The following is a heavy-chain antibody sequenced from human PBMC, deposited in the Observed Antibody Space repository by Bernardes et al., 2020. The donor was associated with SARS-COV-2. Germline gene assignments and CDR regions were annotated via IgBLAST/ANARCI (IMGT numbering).Heavy chain of an antibody. J-gene: IGHJ4*02. CDR1: GGSLSGYY. CDR3: ARGQGGGSGTDYFGD. Sequence: SETLSLTCDVYGGSLSGYYWSWIRQPPGEGLEWIGDISQSGRTKYNPSLNSRVAMSVDTSKNQFSLRLSSVTAADTAIYFCARGQGGGSGTDYFGDWGQGSLVAVSS. CDR2: ISQSGRT. V-gene: IGHV4-34*01. D-gene: IGHD6-19*01.